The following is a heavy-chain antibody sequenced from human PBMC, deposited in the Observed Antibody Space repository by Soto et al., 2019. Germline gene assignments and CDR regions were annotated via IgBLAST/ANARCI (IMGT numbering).Heavy chain of an antibody. CDR1: GYTFTSYG. Sequence: QVPLVQSGAEVKKPGASVKVSCKASGYTFTSYGISWVRQAPGQGLEWMGWISAYNGNTNYAQKLQGRVTMTTDTSTSTAYMELRSLRSDDTAVYYCARYCSSTSCYRGVAYDYWGQGTLVTVSS. CDR3: ARYCSSTSCYRGVAYDY. J-gene: IGHJ4*02. CDR2: ISAYNGNT. V-gene: IGHV1-18*01. D-gene: IGHD2-2*01.